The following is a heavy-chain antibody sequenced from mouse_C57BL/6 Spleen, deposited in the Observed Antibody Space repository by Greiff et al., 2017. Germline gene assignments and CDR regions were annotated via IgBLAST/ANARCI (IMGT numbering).Heavy chain of an antibody. CDR2: IYPGDGDT. Sequence: VQLQQSGAELVKPGASVKISCKASGYAFSSYWMNWVKQRPGKGLEWIGQIYPGDGDTNYNGKFKGKATLTADKSSSTAYMQLSSLTSEDSAVYFCAREREDYYAMDYWGQGTSVTVSS. J-gene: IGHJ4*01. CDR1: GYAFSSYW. V-gene: IGHV1-80*01. CDR3: AREREDYYAMDY.